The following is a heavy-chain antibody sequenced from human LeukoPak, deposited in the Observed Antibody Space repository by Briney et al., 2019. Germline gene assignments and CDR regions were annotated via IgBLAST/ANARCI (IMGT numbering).Heavy chain of an antibody. Sequence: SQTLSLTCSVSGVSISSRDYYWNWIRQLPGKGLEWIGYIYHSGSTYNPSLQSRVTISLDTSKNQFSLRLASVTAADTAVYFCAREGVAGPYCSGGRCYYYYYGLDVWGQGTTVTVSS. J-gene: IGHJ6*02. D-gene: IGHD2-15*01. CDR2: IYHSGST. CDR1: GVSISSRDYY. CDR3: AREGVAGPYCSGGRCYYYYYGLDV. V-gene: IGHV4-31*03.